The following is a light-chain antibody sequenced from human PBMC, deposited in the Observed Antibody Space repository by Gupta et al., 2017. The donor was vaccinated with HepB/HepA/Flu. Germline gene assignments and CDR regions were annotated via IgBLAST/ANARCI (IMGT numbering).Light chain of an antibody. CDR2: DAS. V-gene: IGKV3-11*01. CDR1: QNVDSY. CDR3: QQRSAWPLT. Sequence: EIVLTQSPATLSLSPGERATLSCRASQNVDSYLAWFQQKPGQAPRLLIYDASTRATGIPARFSGSGSGTDFTLTITSLESEDFAVYYCQQRSAWPLTFGPGTTVEIK. J-gene: IGKJ3*01.